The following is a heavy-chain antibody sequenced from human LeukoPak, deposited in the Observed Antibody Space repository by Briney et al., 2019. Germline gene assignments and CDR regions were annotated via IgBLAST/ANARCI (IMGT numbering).Heavy chain of an antibody. CDR2: INPSGGST. V-gene: IGHV1-46*01. CDR3: ARARRGGISNNWFVP. J-gene: IGHJ5*02. Sequence: GASVKVSCKASGYTFTSYYMHWVRQAPGQGLEWMGIINPSGGSTSYAQKFQGRVTMTRDTSTSTVYMELSSLRSEDTAVYYCARARRGGISNNWFVPWGQGTLVTVSS. D-gene: IGHD4-23*01. CDR1: GYTFTSYY.